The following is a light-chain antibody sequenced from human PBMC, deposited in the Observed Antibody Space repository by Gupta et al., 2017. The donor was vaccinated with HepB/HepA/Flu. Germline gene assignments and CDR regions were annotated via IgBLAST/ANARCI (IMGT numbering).Light chain of an antibody. CDR3: MIWHSSAVV. J-gene: IGLJ2*01. CDR2: YKSDSDN. V-gene: IGLV5-45*02. CDR1: SGIDVGAYR. Sequence: QAVLPRPSSLSPSPCASARLTCTLPSGIDVGAYRIYWYQQKPVSPPQYLLRYKSDSDNQQGSGVPSRFSGSKDGSANAGILLIAVLQAEDEADYYCMIWHSSAVVFGGGTKVTVL.